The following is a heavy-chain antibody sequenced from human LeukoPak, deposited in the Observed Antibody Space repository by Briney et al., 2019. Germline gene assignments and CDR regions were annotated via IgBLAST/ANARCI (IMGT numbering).Heavy chain of an antibody. D-gene: IGHD3-22*01. Sequence: GRSLRLSCAASGFTFNAYVMHWVRQAPGEGLEWVAVMSYDGSNQNYADSVQGRFTISRDNSKNTLYLQMNSLRAEDTAVYYCARDPRSSGYFFDYWGQGTLVTVSS. CDR1: GFTFNAYV. V-gene: IGHV3-30*04. J-gene: IGHJ4*02. CDR3: ARDPRSSGYFFDY. CDR2: MSYDGSNQ.